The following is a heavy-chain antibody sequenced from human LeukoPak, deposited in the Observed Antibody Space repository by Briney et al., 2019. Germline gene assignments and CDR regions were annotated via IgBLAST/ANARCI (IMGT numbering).Heavy chain of an antibody. CDR1: GFTFSSYG. V-gene: IGHV3-30*18. J-gene: IGHJ6*02. CDR2: ISYDGSNK. D-gene: IGHD2-2*01. Sequence: GGSLRLSCAASGFTFSSYGMHWVRQAPGKGLEWVAVISYDGSNKYYADSVKGRFTISRDNSKNTLYLQMNSLRAEDTAVYYCAKDDLGYCSSTSCYRMDVWGQGTTVTVSS. CDR3: AKDDLGYCSSTSCYRMDV.